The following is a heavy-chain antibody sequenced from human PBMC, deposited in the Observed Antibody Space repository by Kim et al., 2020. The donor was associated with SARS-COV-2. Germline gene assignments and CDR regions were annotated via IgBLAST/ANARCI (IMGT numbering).Heavy chain of an antibody. CDR2: INPYDGGS. CDR3: AREFDGFWTIYY. J-gene: IGHJ4*02. D-gene: IGHD3-3*01. V-gene: IGHV1-46*01. Sequence: ASVKVSCKASGYTFTRAHMHWVRQAPGQGLEWVGIINPYDGGSRYSQKFQGRVTMTRDTSTSTVYMELSSLRSEDTALYYCAREFDGFWTIYYWGQGTL. CDR1: GYTFTRAH.